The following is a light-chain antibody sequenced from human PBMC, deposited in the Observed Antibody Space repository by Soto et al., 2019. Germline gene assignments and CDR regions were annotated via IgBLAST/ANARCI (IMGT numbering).Light chain of an antibody. J-gene: IGKJ5*01. CDR1: QSISSSF. V-gene: IGKV3-20*01. CDR2: GAS. Sequence: EVGVTQSPGIVSLSPGERASLSCGASQSISSSFLAWYQQKPGQAPRLLIYGASSRATGIPDRFSGTGSETDFTLTISRLEPEDFAVYYCQQYDNPPITFGQGTRLEI. CDR3: QQYDNPPIT.